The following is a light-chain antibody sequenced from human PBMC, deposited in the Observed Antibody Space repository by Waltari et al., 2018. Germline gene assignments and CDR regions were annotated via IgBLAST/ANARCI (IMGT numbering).Light chain of an antibody. CDR1: QYINNY. V-gene: IGKV1-12*01. CDR2: DSS. Sequence: DIQMTQSPSSVAASVGDRVPNTCRASQYINNYLAWYQQKPGKAPKLLMYDSSSLESGVPSRFSGSGSGADFTLTISSLQSEDFATYYCQQAKTFPHTFGGGTKVEVK. J-gene: IGKJ4*01. CDR3: QQAKTFPHT.